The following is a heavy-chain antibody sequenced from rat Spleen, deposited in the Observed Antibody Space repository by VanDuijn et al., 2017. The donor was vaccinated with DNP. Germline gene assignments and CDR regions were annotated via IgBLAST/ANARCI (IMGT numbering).Heavy chain of an antibody. Sequence: EVQLVEIGGGLVQPGRSLKLSCAASGFTFRNFPMVWVRQAPTKGLEWVAAIYTSGGSTYYRDSVKGRFTVSRDNAKSTLYLQMDSLRSEETATYYCTKAGGYSPWYFDYWGQGVMVTVSS. V-gene: IGHV5-46*01. CDR2: IYTSGGST. D-gene: IGHD1-11*01. CDR1: GFTFRNFP. J-gene: IGHJ2*01. CDR3: TKAGGYSPWYFDY.